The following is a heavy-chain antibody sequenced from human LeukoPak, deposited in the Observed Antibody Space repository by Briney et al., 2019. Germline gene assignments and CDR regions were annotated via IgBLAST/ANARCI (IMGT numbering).Heavy chain of an antibody. CDR3: AKDTGGRHYYYGMDV. CDR2: ISWNSGSI. CDR1: GFTFDDYA. Sequence: GGSLRLSCAASGFTFDDYALHWVRQAPGKGLEWVSGISWNSGSIGYADSVKGRFTISRDNAKNSLYLQMNSLRAEDTALYYCAKDTGGRHYYYGMDVWGQGTTVTVSS. J-gene: IGHJ6*02. V-gene: IGHV3-9*01.